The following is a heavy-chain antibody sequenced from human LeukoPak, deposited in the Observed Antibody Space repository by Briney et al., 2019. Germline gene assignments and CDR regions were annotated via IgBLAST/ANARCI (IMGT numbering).Heavy chain of an antibody. CDR1: GGSFSGYS. J-gene: IGHJ4*02. V-gene: IGHV4-34*01. CDR3: AKEGIEAAGTFWGNFDY. CDR2: INHSGGT. Sequence: TSSETLSLTCAVYGGSFSGYSWNWIRQPPVKGLEWIGEINHSGGTNYNPSLKSRVTISVDTSKKQFSLKLSSVTAEDTAVYYCAKEGIEAAGTFWGNFDYWGQGTLVTVSS. D-gene: IGHD6-13*01.